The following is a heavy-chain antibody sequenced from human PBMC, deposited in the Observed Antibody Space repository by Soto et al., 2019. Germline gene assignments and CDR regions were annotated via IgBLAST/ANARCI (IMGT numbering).Heavy chain of an antibody. J-gene: IGHJ4*02. Sequence: QVQLRESGPGLVKPSETLSLTCTVSGGSIRDYYWSWIRQSPGKGLEWIGYIYYSGSTNYNPSLKCRVTISVDTSKNQFSLNMGSVTAADTAVYYCARGVATKPGYYFDYWGQGILVTVSS. V-gene: IGHV4-59*01. CDR2: IYYSGST. CDR3: ARGVATKPGYYFDY. D-gene: IGHD1-1*01. CDR1: GGSIRDYY.